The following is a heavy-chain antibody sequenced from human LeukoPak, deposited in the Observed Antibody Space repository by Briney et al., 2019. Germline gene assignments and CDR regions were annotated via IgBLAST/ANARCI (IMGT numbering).Heavy chain of an antibody. D-gene: IGHD5/OR15-5a*01. Sequence: SETLSLTCTVSGASISSYHWSWIRQPPGKGLEWIGDLFNSGGTSYNASLKSRVTISVDRSKNQFSLKLSSVTAADTAVYHCARRRDSFYYFDYWGQGTLVTVSS. CDR1: GASISSYH. J-gene: IGHJ4*02. CDR3: ARRRDSFYYFDY. V-gene: IGHV4-59*12. CDR2: LFNSGGT.